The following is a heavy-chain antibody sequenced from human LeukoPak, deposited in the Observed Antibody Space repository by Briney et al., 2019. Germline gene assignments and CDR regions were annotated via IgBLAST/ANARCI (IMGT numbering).Heavy chain of an antibody. D-gene: IGHD1-26*01. J-gene: IGHJ4*02. V-gene: IGHV1-2*02. CDR2: IKPNRGYT. CDR3: ARVASPWGATQRCDY. CDR1: GYTFTDYY. Sequence: ASVKVSCKASGYTFTDYYVHWVRQAPAQGLEWMGWIKPNRGYTHSPQKYQGRVTMTRDTFISTAYMELTRLRSDDTAIYYCARVASPWGATQRCDYWGQGTLVTVSS.